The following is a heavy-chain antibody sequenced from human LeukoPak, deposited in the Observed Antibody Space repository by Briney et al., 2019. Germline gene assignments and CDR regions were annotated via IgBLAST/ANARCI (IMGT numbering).Heavy chain of an antibody. CDR3: ARLEAEGLVITH. V-gene: IGHV4-39*01. J-gene: IGHJ4*02. CDR2: IYYSGST. Sequence: SETLSLTCTVSGGSISSSSYNWGWIRQPPGKGLEWIGSIYYSGSTYYNPSLKSRVTISVDTSKNQFSLKLSSVTAADTAVYYCARLEAEGLVITHWGQGTLVTVSS. D-gene: IGHD3/OR15-3a*01. CDR1: GGSISSSSYN.